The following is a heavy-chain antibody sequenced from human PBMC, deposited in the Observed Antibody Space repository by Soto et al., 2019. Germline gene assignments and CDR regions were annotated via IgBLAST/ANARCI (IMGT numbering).Heavy chain of an antibody. Sequence: ASVKVSCKVSGYTLTELSMHWVRQAPGKGLEWMGGFDPEDGETIYAQKFQGRVTMTEDTSTDTAYMELSSLRSEDTAVYYCATIVWDYRDYLPQEYWGQGTLVAVCS. V-gene: IGHV1-24*01. CDR2: FDPEDGET. D-gene: IGHD4-17*01. CDR3: ATIVWDYRDYLPQEY. CDR1: GYTLTELS. J-gene: IGHJ4*02.